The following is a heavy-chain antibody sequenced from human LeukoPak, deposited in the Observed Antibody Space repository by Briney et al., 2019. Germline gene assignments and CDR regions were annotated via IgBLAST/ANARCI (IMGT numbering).Heavy chain of an antibody. J-gene: IGHJ4*02. CDR1: GFTFSSYV. CDR2: IRYDGSNK. V-gene: IGHV3-30*02. D-gene: IGHD6-13*01. Sequence: PGGSLRLSCAASGFTFSSYVMHCVRQAPGTGLEWVAFIRYDGSNKYYSDSVKCRFTISRDNSKNTLYLQMNSLRAEDTAVYYCARGLAAAGYYFDYWGQGTLVTVSS. CDR3: ARGLAAAGYYFDY.